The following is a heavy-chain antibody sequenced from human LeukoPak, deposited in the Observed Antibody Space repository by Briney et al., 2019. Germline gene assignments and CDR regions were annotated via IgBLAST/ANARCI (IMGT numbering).Heavy chain of an antibody. CDR1: GGSISSSSYY. V-gene: IGHV4-39*07. CDR3: ARGRRDGYIEFDY. Sequence: SETLSLTCTVSGGSISSSSYYWGWIRQPPGKGLEWIGEINHSGSTNYNPSLKSRVTISVDTSKNQFSLKLSSVTAADTAVYYCARGRRDGYIEFDYWGQGTLVTVSS. J-gene: IGHJ4*02. CDR2: INHSGST. D-gene: IGHD5-24*01.